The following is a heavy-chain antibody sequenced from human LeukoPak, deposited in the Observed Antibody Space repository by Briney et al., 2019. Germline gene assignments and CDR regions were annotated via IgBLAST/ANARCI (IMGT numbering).Heavy chain of an antibody. Sequence: PSETLSLTCTVSGGSISSYYWSWIRQPAGKGLEWIGRIYTTGSTNYNPSLKSRVTMSVDTSKNQFSLKLSSVTAADTAVYYCAKQTPIGAELLWFGELLHASYMDVWGKGTTVTVSS. CDR2: IYTTGST. CDR1: GGSISSYY. J-gene: IGHJ6*03. D-gene: IGHD3-10*01. V-gene: IGHV4-4*07. CDR3: AKQTPIGAELLWFGELLHASYMDV.